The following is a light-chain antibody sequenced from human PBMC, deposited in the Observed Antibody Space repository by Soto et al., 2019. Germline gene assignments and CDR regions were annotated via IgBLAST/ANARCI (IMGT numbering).Light chain of an antibody. Sequence: EIVLTQSPATLSLSPGERATLSCRASQSVSSYLAWYQQKPGQAPRLLIYDASNRATGVPARFSGSGSGTDFTLTSSRLEPEDFAVYYCQQRNNWPSFGQGTRLEIK. CDR1: QSVSSY. J-gene: IGKJ2*01. CDR3: QQRNNWPS. V-gene: IGKV3-11*01. CDR2: DAS.